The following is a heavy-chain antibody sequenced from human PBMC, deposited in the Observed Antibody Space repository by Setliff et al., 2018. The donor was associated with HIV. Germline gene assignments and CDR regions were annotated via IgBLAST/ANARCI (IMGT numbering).Heavy chain of an antibody. D-gene: IGHD3-22*01. V-gene: IGHV4-39*01. Sequence: LSLTCTVSGGSISSSSYYWGWVRQPPGKGLEWIGSMYYSGSTYYNPSLNSRVTISVDASKNQFSLKLSSVTAADTAVYYCASLPPLYDSSGYYFDYWGQGTLVTVS. J-gene: IGHJ4*02. CDR2: MYYSGST. CDR1: GGSISSSSYY. CDR3: ASLPPLYDSSGYYFDY.